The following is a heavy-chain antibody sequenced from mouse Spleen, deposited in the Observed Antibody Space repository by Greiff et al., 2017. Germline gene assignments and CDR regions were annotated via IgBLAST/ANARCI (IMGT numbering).Heavy chain of an antibody. Sequence: QVQLKESGPELVKPGASVKISCKASGYAFSSSWMNWVKQRPGKGLEWIGRIYPGDGDTNYNGKFKGKATLTADKSSSTAYMQLSSLTSEDSAVYFCARHYGLDYWGQGTTLTVSS. CDR1: GYAFSSSW. V-gene: IGHV1-82*01. D-gene: IGHD1-1*01. CDR3: ARHYGLDY. J-gene: IGHJ2*01. CDR2: IYPGDGDT.